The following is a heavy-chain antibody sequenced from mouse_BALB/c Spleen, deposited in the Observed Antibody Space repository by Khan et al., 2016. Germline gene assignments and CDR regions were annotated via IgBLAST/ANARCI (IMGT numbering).Heavy chain of an antibody. J-gene: IGHJ2*01. CDR1: GDSITTGY. D-gene: IGHD2-1*01. CDR2: ISYSGST. V-gene: IGHV3-8*02. CDR3: ARGNYSFDY. Sequence: VQLKESGPSLVKPSQTLSLTCSVTGDSITTGYWNWIRKFPGNKLEYMGYISYSGSTYYNPSLKGRISLTRDTSKNQYYLQLNSVTTEDTATYYCARGNYSFDYWGQGTTLTVSS.